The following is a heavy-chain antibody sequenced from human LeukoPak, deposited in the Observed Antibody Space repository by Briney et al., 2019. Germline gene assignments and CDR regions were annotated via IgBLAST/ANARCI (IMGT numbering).Heavy chain of an antibody. V-gene: IGHV3-30*04. CDR1: GFTFSSYA. CDR2: ISYDGSNK. J-gene: IGHJ4*02. CDR3: AKGSLGRYSSGWYGTVFDY. Sequence: GGSLRLSCAASGFTFSSYAMHWVRQAPGKGLEWVAVISYDGSNKYYADSVKGRFTISRDNSKNTLYLQMNSLRAEDTAVYYCAKGSLGRYSSGWYGTVFDYWGQGTLVTVSS. D-gene: IGHD6-19*01.